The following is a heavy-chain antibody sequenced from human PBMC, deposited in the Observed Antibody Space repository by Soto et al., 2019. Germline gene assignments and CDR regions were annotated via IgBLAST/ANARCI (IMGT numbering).Heavy chain of an antibody. J-gene: IGHJ5*02. D-gene: IGHD3-22*01. Sequence: ASVKVSCKASGYSFTSYAIHWVRQAPGQRLEWMGWINAGNGNTKIPQKFQGRVTITRDTSASTAYMEVSSLRSEDTAVYYCARAAYYYDSSGYYPGDYWGQGSLVTVSSGKFCCVPLDPWGHGTLVTVSS. V-gene: IGHV1-3*01. CDR3: ARAAYYYDSSGYYPGDYWGQGSLVTVSSGKFCCVPLDP. CDR2: INAGNGNT. CDR1: GYSFTSYA.